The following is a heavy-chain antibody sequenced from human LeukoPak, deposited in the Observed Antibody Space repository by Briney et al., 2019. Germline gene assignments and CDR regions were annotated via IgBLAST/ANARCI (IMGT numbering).Heavy chain of an antibody. Sequence: SETLSLTCAVSGVSISSSNSYWGWIRQPPGKGLEWIGSIYYSGNTYYNPSLKSRVTISVDTSKNQFSLKLSSVTAADTAVYYCARQVRSKAFDIWGQGTMVTVSS. V-gene: IGHV4-39*07. CDR3: ARQVRSKAFDI. CDR1: GVSISSSNSY. CDR2: IYYSGNT. D-gene: IGHD4-17*01. J-gene: IGHJ3*02.